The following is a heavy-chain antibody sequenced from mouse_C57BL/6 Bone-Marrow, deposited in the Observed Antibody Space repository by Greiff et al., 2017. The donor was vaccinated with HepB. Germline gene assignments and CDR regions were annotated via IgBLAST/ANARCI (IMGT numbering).Heavy chain of an antibody. V-gene: IGHV1-69*01. J-gene: IGHJ2*01. CDR3: AREGVTGKDYFDY. D-gene: IGHD2-2*01. CDR2: IDPSDSYT. Sequence: QVQLQQPGAELVMPGASVKLSCKASGYTFTSYWMHWVKQRPGQGLEWIGEIDPSDSYTNYNQKFKGKSTLTVDKSSSTAYMQLSSLTSEDSAVYYCAREGVTGKDYFDYWGQGTTLTVSS. CDR1: GYTFTSYW.